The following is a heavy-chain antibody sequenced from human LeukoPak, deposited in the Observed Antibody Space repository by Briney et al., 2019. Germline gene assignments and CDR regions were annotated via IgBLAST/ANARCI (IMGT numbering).Heavy chain of an antibody. CDR3: AKLGDYDFWSGAGLGGY. CDR2: ISGSGGST. CDR1: GFTFSSYA. D-gene: IGHD3-3*01. V-gene: IGHV3-23*01. Sequence: GGSLRLSCAASGFTFSSYAMSWVRQAPGKGLEWVSVISGSGGSTYYADSVKGRFTISRDNSKNTLYLQMNSLRAEDTAVYYCAKLGDYDFWSGAGLGGYWGQGTLVTVSS. J-gene: IGHJ4*02.